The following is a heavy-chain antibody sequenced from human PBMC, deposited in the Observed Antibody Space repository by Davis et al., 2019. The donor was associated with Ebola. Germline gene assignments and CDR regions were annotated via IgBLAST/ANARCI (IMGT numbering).Heavy chain of an antibody. CDR1: GFTFSSYE. CDR2: IKQDGSEK. V-gene: IGHV3-7*01. CDR3: ARDILGIKDV. J-gene: IGHJ6*02. D-gene: IGHD1-14*01. Sequence: GESLKISCAASGFTFSSYEMNWVRQAPGKGLEWVANIKQDGSEKYYVDSVKGRFTISRDNAKNSLYLQMNSLRAEDTAVYYCARDILGIKDVWGQGTTVTVSS.